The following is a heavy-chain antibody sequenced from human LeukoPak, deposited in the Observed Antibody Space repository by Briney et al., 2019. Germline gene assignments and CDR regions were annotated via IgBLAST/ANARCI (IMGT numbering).Heavy chain of an antibody. CDR3: TTGSPYNWNYEPLDY. CDR1: GFTFSNAW. J-gene: IGHJ4*02. D-gene: IGHD1-7*01. Sequence: GGSLRLSCAASGFTFSNAWMSWVRQAPGKGLEWVGRIKSKTDGGTTDYAAPVKGRFTISRDDSKNTLYLQMNSLKTEDTAVYYCTTGSPYNWNYEPLDYWGQGTLVTVSS. V-gene: IGHV3-15*01. CDR2: IKSKTDGGTT.